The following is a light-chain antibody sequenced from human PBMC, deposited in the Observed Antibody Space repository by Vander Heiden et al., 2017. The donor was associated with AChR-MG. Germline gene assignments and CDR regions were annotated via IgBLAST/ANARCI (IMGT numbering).Light chain of an antibody. Sequence: DIQMTQSPSSLSASVGDRVSITCRASQDISSYLAWYQQKPGKVPKLLIYAASTLQSGVPSRFSGSGSGTDFTLTISSLQSEDVAAYYCQKYTSAPRTFGPGTKVEIK. CDR3: QKYTSAPRT. CDR1: QDISSY. V-gene: IGKV1-27*01. J-gene: IGKJ1*01. CDR2: AAS.